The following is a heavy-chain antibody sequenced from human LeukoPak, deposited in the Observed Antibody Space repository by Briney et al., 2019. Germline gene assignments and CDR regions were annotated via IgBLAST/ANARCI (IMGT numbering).Heavy chain of an antibody. D-gene: IGHD3-10*01. V-gene: IGHV4-61*08. CDR1: GGSISSGGYS. CDR3: ARLMRLWFGSEYYYGMDV. Sequence: SETLSLTCAVSGGSISSGGYSWSWIRQPPGQGLEWIGEINHSGSTNYNPSLKSRVTISVDTSKNQFSLKLSSVTAADTAVYYCARLMRLWFGSEYYYGMDVWGQGTTVTVSS. J-gene: IGHJ6*02. CDR2: INHSGST.